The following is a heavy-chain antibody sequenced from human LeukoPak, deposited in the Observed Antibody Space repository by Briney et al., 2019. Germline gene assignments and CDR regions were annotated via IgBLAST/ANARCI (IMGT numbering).Heavy chain of an antibody. J-gene: IGHJ5*02. CDR2: IYTSGST. V-gene: IGHV4-61*02. Sequence: SETLSLTCTVSGGSISSGSYYWSWIRQPAGKGLEWIGRIYTSGSTNYNPSLKSRVTISVDTSKNQFSLKLSSVTAADTAVYYCARDERRWFDPWGQGTLVTVSS. CDR1: GGSISSGSYY. CDR3: ARDERRWFDP.